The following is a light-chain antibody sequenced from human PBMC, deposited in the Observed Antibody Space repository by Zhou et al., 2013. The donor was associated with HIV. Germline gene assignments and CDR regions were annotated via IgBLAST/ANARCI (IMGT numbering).Light chain of an antibody. Sequence: EIVLTQSPGTLSLSPGERATLSCRASQSVSSSYLAWYQQRPGQAPRLLIYAASSRATGIPDRISGSGSGTDFTLTISRLGPEDFAVYYCQQCGSPPITFGQGTRLEI. CDR1: QSVSSSY. CDR3: QQCGSPPIT. J-gene: IGKJ5*01. CDR2: AAS. V-gene: IGKV3-20*01.